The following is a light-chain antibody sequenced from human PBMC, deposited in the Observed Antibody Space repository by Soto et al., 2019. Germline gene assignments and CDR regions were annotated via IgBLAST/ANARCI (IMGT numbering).Light chain of an antibody. Sequence: QSALNQPASVSGSPGQSITISCTGTSSDVGGYNYVSWYQQHPGKAPKLMIYEVSYRPSGVSDRFSGSKSGNTASLTISGLQAEDEADYYCCSYAGSRVFGGGTKLTVL. J-gene: IGLJ3*02. CDR2: EVS. CDR1: SSDVGGYNY. CDR3: CSYAGSRV. V-gene: IGLV2-14*01.